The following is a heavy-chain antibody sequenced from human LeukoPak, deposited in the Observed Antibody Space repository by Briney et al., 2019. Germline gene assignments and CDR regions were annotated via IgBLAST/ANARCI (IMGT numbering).Heavy chain of an antibody. CDR1: GFTFSSYG. D-gene: IGHD6-13*01. V-gene: IGHV3-48*04. J-gene: IGHJ4*02. CDR3: ARELRWGIAAAGKVGY. CDR2: ISSSSSTI. Sequence: GGSLRLSCAASGFTFSSYGMTWVRQAPGKGLEWVSYISSSSSTIYYADSVEGRFTISRDNAKNSLYLQMNSLRAEDTAVYYCARELRWGIAAAGKVGYWGQGTLVTVSS.